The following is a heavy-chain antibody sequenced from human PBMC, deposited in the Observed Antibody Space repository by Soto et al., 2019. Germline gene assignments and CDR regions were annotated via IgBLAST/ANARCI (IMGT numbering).Heavy chain of an antibody. CDR3: ARTSAAGKYYYGMDV. V-gene: IGHV5-51*01. D-gene: IGHD6-13*01. CDR2: IYPGDSDT. CDR1: GYSFTSYW. J-gene: IGHJ6*02. Sequence: GESPKISCKGSGYSFTSYWISWVRQTPGKGLEWMGIIYPGDSDTRYSPSFQGQVTISADKSINTAYLQWSSLKASDTAMYYCARTSAAGKYYYGMDVWGQGTTVTVSS.